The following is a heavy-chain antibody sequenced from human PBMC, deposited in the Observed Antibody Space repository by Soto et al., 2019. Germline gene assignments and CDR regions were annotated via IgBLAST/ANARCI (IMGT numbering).Heavy chain of an antibody. J-gene: IGHJ3*02. CDR1: GFTFSSYG. CDR2: IWYDGSNK. Sequence: GGSLRLSCAASGFTFSSYGMHWVRQAPGKGLEWVAVIWYDGSNKYYADSVKGRFTISRDNSKNTLYLQMNSLRAEDTAVYYCARPQTTVTTPLAFDIWGQGTMVTVSS. V-gene: IGHV3-33*01. D-gene: IGHD4-17*01. CDR3: ARPQTTVTTPLAFDI.